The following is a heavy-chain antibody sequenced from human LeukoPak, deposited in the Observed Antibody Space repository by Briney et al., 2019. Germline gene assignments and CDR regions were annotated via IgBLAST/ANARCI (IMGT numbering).Heavy chain of an antibody. Sequence: GESLKISCKGSGYSFPTYWIGWVRQMPGKGLEWMGIIYPGDSDTRYSPSFQGQVTISADKSISTAYLQWSSLKASDTAMYYCARHDRYISSWYSSDYWGQGTLVTVSS. CDR2: IYPGDSDT. V-gene: IGHV5-51*01. D-gene: IGHD6-13*01. J-gene: IGHJ4*02. CDR1: GYSFPTYW. CDR3: ARHDRYISSWYSSDY.